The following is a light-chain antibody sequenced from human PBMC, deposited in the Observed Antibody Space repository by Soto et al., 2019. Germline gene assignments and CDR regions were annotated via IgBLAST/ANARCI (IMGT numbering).Light chain of an antibody. Sequence: QSVLTQPPSVSGAPGQRVTISCTGSSSNIGAGYDVHWYQQLPGTAPKLLIYGNSNRPSGVPDRFSGSKSGTSAALAITGRQFEDEADYYCQSYDSSLSGVVFGGGTKLTVL. CDR1: SSNIGAGYD. CDR3: QSYDSSLSGVV. J-gene: IGLJ2*01. V-gene: IGLV1-40*01. CDR2: GNS.